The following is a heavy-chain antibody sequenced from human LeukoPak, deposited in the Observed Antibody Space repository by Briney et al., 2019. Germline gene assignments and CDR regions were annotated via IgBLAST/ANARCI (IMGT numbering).Heavy chain of an antibody. CDR3: ARDPNSGSYVAGDY. Sequence: PSETLSLTCTVSGGSISSYYWSWIRQPAGKGLEWIGRIYTSGSTNYNPSLKSRVTISVDTSKNQFSLKLSSVTAADTAVYYCARDPNSGSYVAGDYWGQGTLVTVSS. D-gene: IGHD1-26*01. CDR2: IYTSGST. V-gene: IGHV4-4*07. CDR1: GGSISSYY. J-gene: IGHJ4*02.